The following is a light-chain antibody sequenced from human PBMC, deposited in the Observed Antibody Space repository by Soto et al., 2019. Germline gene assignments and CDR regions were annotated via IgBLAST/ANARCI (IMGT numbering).Light chain of an antibody. Sequence: QPVLTPSPSASASLGASVKLTCTLSRGHSSYAIAWHQQQPEKGPRYLMKLNSDGSHSKGDGIPDRFSGSSSGAERYLPISSLQSEDGADSYCQTWGAGIWVFGGGTEVTVL. CDR1: RGHSSYA. J-gene: IGLJ3*02. CDR3: QTWGAGIWV. V-gene: IGLV4-69*01. CDR2: LNSDGSH.